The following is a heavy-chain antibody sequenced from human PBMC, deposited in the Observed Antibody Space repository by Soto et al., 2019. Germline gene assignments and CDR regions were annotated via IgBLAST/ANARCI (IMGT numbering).Heavy chain of an antibody. V-gene: IGHV3-30-3*01. J-gene: IGHJ4*02. D-gene: IGHD3-9*01. Sequence: QVQLVESGGGVVQPGRSLRLSCAASGFTFSSYAMHWVRQAPGKGLEWVAVISYDGSNKYYADSVKGRFTISRDNSKNTLHLQMNSLRAEDTAVYYCARGRLGIDYWGQGTLVTVSS. CDR2: ISYDGSNK. CDR3: ARGRLGIDY. CDR1: GFTFSSYA.